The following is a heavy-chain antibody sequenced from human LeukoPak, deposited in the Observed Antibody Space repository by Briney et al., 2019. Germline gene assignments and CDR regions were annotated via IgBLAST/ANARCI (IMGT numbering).Heavy chain of an antibody. V-gene: IGHV3-30*09. D-gene: IGHD1-26*01. Sequence: GRSLRLSCAASGFTFNSYAMHWVRQAPGKGLEWVTFISYDGNNKYYAGSVKGRFAISRDNSKNTLYLQMNSLRAEDTAVYYCARDWDNYFDFWGQGTLVTVSS. CDR2: ISYDGNNK. J-gene: IGHJ4*02. CDR1: GFTFNSYA. CDR3: ARDWDNYFDF.